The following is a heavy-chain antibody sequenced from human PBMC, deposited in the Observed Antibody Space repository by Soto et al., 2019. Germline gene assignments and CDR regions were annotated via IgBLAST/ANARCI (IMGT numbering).Heavy chain of an antibody. CDR2: IFHAGGT. Sequence: QVQLQESGPGLVEPTGTLSLTCGVSGGSFSSGDWWTWVRQPPGKGLEWIGEIFHAGGTSYNSSLQSRVTISLDKTKKQLSLRLTSVTAADTAIYYCAGRTPIAPTWGRGTLVIVSS. D-gene: IGHD6-13*01. V-gene: IGHV4-4*02. CDR3: AGRTPIAPT. CDR1: GGSFSSGDW. J-gene: IGHJ5*02.